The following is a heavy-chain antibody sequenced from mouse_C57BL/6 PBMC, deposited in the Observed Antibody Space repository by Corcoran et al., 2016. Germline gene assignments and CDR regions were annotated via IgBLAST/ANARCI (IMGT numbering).Heavy chain of an antibody. Sequence: QIQLVQSGPELKKPGETVKISCKASGYTFTTYGMSWVKQAPGKGLKWMGWINTYSGVPTYADDFKGRVAFSLETSASTAYLQINNLKNEDTATYFCAREDYYVFVDYWRPGTTLTVSS. J-gene: IGHJ2*01. V-gene: IGHV9-3*01. CDR3: AREDYYVFVDY. CDR2: INTYSGVP. CDR1: GYTFTTYG. D-gene: IGHD1-1*01.